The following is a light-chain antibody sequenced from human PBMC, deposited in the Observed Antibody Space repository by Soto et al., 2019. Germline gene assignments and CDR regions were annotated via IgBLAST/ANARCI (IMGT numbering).Light chain of an antibody. Sequence: EIVLTQSPGTLSSSPGERATLSCRASQNVNNNYIAWNQQKPGLAPRLLIYSVSRRATGVPDRFGGSGSGADFTLTITGLEPEDFAVYFCQQFGSTPLTFGGGTKLEI. CDR3: QQFGSTPLT. CDR2: SVS. V-gene: IGKV3-20*01. CDR1: QNVNNNY. J-gene: IGKJ4*01.